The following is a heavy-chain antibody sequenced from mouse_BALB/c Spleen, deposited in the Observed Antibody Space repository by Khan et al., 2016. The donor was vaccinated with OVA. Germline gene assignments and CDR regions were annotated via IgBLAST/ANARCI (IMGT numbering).Heavy chain of an antibody. V-gene: IGHV5-4*02. J-gene: IGHJ3*01. CDR1: GFTFSDYY. CDR3: ARGYYGDAVAY. CDR2: ISDGGTYT. Sequence: EVELVESGGGLVKPGGSLKLSCAASGFTFSDYYMYWVRQTPEKRLEWVATISDGGTYTYYPDSVKGRFTISRDDAKNNLYLQMSSLKSEDTAMYYGARGYYGDAVAYWGQGTLITFSA. D-gene: IGHD2-13*01.